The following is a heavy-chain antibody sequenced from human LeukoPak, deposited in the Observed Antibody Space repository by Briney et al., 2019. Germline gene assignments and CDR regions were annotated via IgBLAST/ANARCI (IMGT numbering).Heavy chain of an antibody. CDR3: AVYYGSGSYYNSLDY. V-gene: IGHV1-18*01. J-gene: IGHJ4*02. D-gene: IGHD3-10*01. Sequence: ASVKVSCKASGYIFTSYGISWVRQAPGQGLEWMGWISAYNGNTNYAQKLQGRVTMTTDTSTSTAYMELRSLRSDDTAVYYCAVYYGSGSYYNSLDYWGQGTLVTVSS. CDR2: ISAYNGNT. CDR1: GYIFTSYG.